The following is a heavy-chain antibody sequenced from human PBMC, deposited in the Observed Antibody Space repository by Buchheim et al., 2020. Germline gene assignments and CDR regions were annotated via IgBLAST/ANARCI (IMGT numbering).Heavy chain of an antibody. CDR1: GFTFSSYG. V-gene: IGHV3-30*02. CDR2: IRHDGSNK. Sequence: QVQLVESGGGVVQPGRSLRLSCAASGFTFSSYGMHWVRQAPGKGLEWVAFIRHDGSNKYYADSVKGRFTISRDNSNNTPYLPMNSLRAEDTAVYYCAKDRARSDYGGNSQGMGVWGQGTT. D-gene: IGHD4-23*01. CDR3: AKDRARSDYGGNSQGMGV. J-gene: IGHJ6*02.